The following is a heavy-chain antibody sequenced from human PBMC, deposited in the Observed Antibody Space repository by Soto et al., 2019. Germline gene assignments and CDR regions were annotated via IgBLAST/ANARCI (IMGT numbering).Heavy chain of an antibody. V-gene: IGHV3-23*01. J-gene: IGHJ6*02. D-gene: IGHD4-4*01. Sequence: HPGGSLRLSCAASGFTFSSYAMSWVRQAPGKGLEWVSAISGSGGSTYYADSVKGRFTISRDNSDTGVYVQMNSLRGEDTAVYSCAKDGSVGLQWYYYYGMDVWGQGTTVTVSS. CDR1: GFTFSSYA. CDR3: AKDGSVGLQWYYYYGMDV. CDR2: ISGSGGST.